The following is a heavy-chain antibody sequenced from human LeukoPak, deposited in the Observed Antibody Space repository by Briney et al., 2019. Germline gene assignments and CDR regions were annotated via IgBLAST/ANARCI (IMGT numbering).Heavy chain of an antibody. V-gene: IGHV3-64*01. D-gene: IGHD1-20*01. CDR2: ISSNGGST. CDR1: GFTFSSYS. J-gene: IGHJ4*02. CDR3: ARVPRYNWNYFAY. Sequence: GGSLRLSCAASGFTFSSYSMHWVRQAPGKGLEYVSAISSNGGSTYYANSVKGRFTISRDNSKNTLYLQMGSLRAEDMAVYYCARVPRYNWNYFAYWGQGTLVTVSS.